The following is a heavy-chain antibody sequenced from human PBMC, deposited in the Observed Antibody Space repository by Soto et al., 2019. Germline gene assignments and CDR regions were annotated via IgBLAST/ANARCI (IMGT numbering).Heavy chain of an antibody. CDR3: ARDSSGWYIDY. Sequence: QVQVVQYGAEVKKPGASVKVSCKASGYTCTSYGISWVRQAPGQGLEWMGWINIYNGHTNYAQKFQGRVTMTTDTSTSTAYMELRSLRSDDTAVYYCARDSSGWYIDYWGQGTLVTVSS. V-gene: IGHV1-18*01. J-gene: IGHJ4*02. CDR2: INIYNGHT. D-gene: IGHD6-19*01. CDR1: GYTCTSYG.